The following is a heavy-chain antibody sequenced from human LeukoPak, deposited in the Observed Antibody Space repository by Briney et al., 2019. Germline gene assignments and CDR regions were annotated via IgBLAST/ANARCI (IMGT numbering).Heavy chain of an antibody. CDR2: INHSGST. Sequence: PSETLSLTCAVYGGSFSGYYWSWIRQPPGKGLEWIGEINHSGSTNYNPSLKSRVTISVDTSKNQFSLKLSSVTAADTAVYYCGRGDSTAMVENWGQGNLVTVSS. V-gene: IGHV4-34*01. CDR3: GRGDSTAMVEN. CDR1: GGSFSGYY. D-gene: IGHD5-18*01. J-gene: IGHJ4*02.